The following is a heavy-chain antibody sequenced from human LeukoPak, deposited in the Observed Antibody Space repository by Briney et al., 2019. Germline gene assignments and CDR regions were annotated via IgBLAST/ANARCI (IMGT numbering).Heavy chain of an antibody. CDR2: ISYDGSNK. Sequence: PGRSLRLSCAASGFTFSSYAMHWVRQAPGKGLEWVAVISYDGSNKYYADSVKGRFTISRDNSKNTLYLQMNSLRAEDTAVYYCARVTRGWYDAFDIWGQGTMVTVSS. J-gene: IGHJ3*02. CDR1: GFTFSSYA. V-gene: IGHV3-30-3*01. D-gene: IGHD6-19*01. CDR3: ARVTRGWYDAFDI.